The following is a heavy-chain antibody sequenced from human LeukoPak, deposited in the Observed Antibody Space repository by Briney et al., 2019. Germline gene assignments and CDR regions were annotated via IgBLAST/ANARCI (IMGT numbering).Heavy chain of an antibody. CDR3: ARQGLRYFDWPKD. J-gene: IGHJ4*02. CDR1: GYSISSGYY. D-gene: IGHD3-9*01. Sequence: PSETLSLTCTVSGYSISSGYYWGWIRQPPGMGLEWIGSILHSGSTYYNPSLKSRVTMSVDTSKNEFSLKLSSVTAADTAVYYCARQGLRYFDWPKDWGQGTLVTVSS. CDR2: ILHSGST. V-gene: IGHV4-38-2*02.